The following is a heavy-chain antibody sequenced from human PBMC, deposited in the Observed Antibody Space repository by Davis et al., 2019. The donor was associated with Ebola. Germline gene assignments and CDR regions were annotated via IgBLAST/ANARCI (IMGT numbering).Heavy chain of an antibody. D-gene: IGHD4-23*01. J-gene: IGHJ4*02. CDR1: GFTFSSYG. V-gene: IGHV3-30*03. Sequence: GGSLRLSCAASGFTFSSYGMHWVRQAPGKGLEWVAVISYDGSNKYYADSVKGRFTISRDNSKNTLYLQMNSLRAEDTAVYYCARNSPGGEVDYWGQGTLVTVSP. CDR3: ARNSPGGEVDY. CDR2: ISYDGSNK.